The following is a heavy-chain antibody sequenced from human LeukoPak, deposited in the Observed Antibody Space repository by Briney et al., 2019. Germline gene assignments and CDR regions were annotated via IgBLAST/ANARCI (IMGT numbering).Heavy chain of an antibody. V-gene: IGHV3-74*01. D-gene: IGHD2-2*01. CDR1: GFTFSTYS. J-gene: IGHJ4*02. CDR2: INGDGSWT. CDR3: VSFYETY. Sequence: GGSLRLSCAASGFTFSTYSMNWVRQAPGKGLVWVSHINGDGSWTTYADSVKGRFTISKDNAKNTVYLQMNNLRAEDTAVYYCVSFYETYWGRGTLVTVSS.